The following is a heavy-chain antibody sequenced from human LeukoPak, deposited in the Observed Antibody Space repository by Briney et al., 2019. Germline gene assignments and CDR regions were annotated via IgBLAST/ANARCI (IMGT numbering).Heavy chain of an antibody. J-gene: IGHJ4*02. V-gene: IGHV3-23*01. CDR3: AKDVWFGELLKGFDY. CDR1: GFTFSSYA. Sequence: GGSLRLSCPASGFTFSSYAMSWVRQAPGKGLEWVSAISGSGGSTYYADSVKGRFTISRDNSKNTLYLQMNSLRAEDTAVYYCAKDVWFGELLKGFDYWGQGTLVTVSS. D-gene: IGHD3-10*01. CDR2: ISGSGGST.